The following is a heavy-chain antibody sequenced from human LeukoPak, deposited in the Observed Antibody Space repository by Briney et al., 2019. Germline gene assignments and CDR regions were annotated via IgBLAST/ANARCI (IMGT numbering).Heavy chain of an antibody. CDR1: GFALSSHW. V-gene: IGHV3-7*03. Sequence: PGGSLRLSCAASGFALSSHWMTWVRQVPGRGLEWVANVNRDGSETYYLDSVKGRFTISKDNAKNSLYLQMNSLRAEDTAVYYCAREDCSGGSCYSDRVDVWGQGTTVTVSS. CDR2: VNRDGSET. CDR3: AREDCSGGSCYSDRVDV. J-gene: IGHJ6*02. D-gene: IGHD2-15*01.